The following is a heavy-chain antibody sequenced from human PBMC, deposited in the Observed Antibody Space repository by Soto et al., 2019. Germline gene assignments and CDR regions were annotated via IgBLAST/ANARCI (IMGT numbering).Heavy chain of an antibody. J-gene: IGHJ4*02. CDR1: GGTFSSYA. CDR3: AGHDYGDYVASYYFDY. D-gene: IGHD4-17*01. Sequence: QVQLVQSGAEVKKPGSSVKVSCKASGGTFSSYAISWVRQAPGQGLEWMGGIIPIFGTANYAQKFQGRVTITADESTSTAYMELSSLRSEDTAVYYCAGHDYGDYVASYYFDYWGQGTLVTVSS. CDR2: IIPIFGTA. V-gene: IGHV1-69*12.